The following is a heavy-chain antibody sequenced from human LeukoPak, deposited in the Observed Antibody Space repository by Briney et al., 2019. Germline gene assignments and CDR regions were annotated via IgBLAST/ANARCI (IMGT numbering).Heavy chain of an antibody. J-gene: IGHJ4*02. V-gene: IGHV3-48*02. CDR1: GFTFSSYS. Sequence: GGSLRLSCAASGFTFSSYSMNWVRQAPGKGLEWVSYISGSSTTIYYADSVKGRFTISRDNAKNSLYLKMDSLRDEDTAVYYRARSQYNWNYVGYWGQGTLVTVSS. CDR2: ISGSSTTI. D-gene: IGHD1-20*01. CDR3: ARSQYNWNYVGY.